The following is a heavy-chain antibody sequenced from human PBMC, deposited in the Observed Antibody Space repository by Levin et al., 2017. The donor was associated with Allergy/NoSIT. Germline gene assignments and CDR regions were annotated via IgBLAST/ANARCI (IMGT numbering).Heavy chain of an antibody. CDR3: AKWGVVDGRNWYFDL. D-gene: IGHD2-15*01. Sequence: GGSLRLSCAASGFTFSSYAMSWVRQAPGKGLEWVSAISGSGGSTYYADSVKGRFTISRDNSKNTLYLQMNSLRAEDTAVYYCAKWGVVDGRNWYFDLWGRGTLVTVSS. CDR1: GFTFSSYA. V-gene: IGHV3-23*01. CDR2: ISGSGGST. J-gene: IGHJ2*01.